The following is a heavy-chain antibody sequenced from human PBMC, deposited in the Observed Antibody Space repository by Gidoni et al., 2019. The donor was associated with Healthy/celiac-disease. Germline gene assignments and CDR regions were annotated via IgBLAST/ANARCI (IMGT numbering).Heavy chain of an antibody. J-gene: IGHJ3*02. CDR2: NSGRGGST. CDR3: AKDIVVRLDNDSSGDAFDI. Sequence: EVQLLESGGGLVQPGGSLVLSCAASGFPFSSYALSWVRQAPGKGLEWAPANSGRGGSTDYADSVKGQFTNSRENSKNTLYLEMKSLRAEDTAVYYCAKDIVVRLDNDSSGDAFDIWGQGTMVTVSS. D-gene: IGHD3-22*01. CDR1: GFPFSSYA. V-gene: IGHV3-23*01.